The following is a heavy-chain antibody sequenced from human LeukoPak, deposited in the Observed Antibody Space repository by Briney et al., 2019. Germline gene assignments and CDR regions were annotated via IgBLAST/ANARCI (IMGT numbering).Heavy chain of an antibody. D-gene: IGHD2-21*01. CDR3: ARASWAYSPFDS. CDR2: IYYSGST. V-gene: IGHV4-31*03. CDR1: GGSISSGGYY. J-gene: IGHJ4*02. Sequence: PSETLSLTCTVSGGSISSGGYYWSWIRQHPGKGLEWIGYIYYSGSTYYNPSLKSRVAISEDTSKSQFSLKLTSVTAADTAVYYCARASWAYSPFDSWGQETLVTVSS.